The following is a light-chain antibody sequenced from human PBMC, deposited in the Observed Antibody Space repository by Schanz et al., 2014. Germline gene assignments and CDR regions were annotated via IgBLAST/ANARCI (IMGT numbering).Light chain of an antibody. CDR1: IIGSTS. J-gene: IGLJ2*01. CDR2: DDR. V-gene: IGLV3-21*03. CDR3: QVWDTSSDHPVV. Sequence: SSELTQPPSVSVAPGKTARITCGGNIIGSTSVHWYQQKPGQAPVLVVYDDRDRPSEIPERFSGSNSGNAATLTISRVEAGDEADYYCQVWDTSSDHPVVFGGGTKLTVL.